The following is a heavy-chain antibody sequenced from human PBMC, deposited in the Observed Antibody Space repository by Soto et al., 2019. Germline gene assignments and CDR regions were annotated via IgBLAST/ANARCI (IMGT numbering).Heavy chain of an antibody. J-gene: IGHJ3*01. CDR2: FIPIFRTL. D-gene: IGHD3-22*01. Sequence: QVQLIQSEAEVKKPGSSVRVSCTASGGIFGSHGFSWVRQAPGQRREWVGGFIPIFRTLTYTEKFQARVRIAADESTNTVYLDLSSLPSEDTAVYYCVRDRRIYYSDPHDEFVASDYEVWGQGTMVSVSS. CDR3: VRDRRIYYSDPHDEFVASDYEV. V-gene: IGHV1-69*01. CDR1: GGIFGSHG.